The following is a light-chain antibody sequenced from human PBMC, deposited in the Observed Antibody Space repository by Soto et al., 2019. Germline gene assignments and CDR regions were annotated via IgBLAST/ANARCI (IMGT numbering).Light chain of an antibody. Sequence: EIVLTHSPATLSLSPLEIATLSFRASQSVSSYLAWYQQKPGQSPRLLIYDASNRATGIPARFSGSGSGTDFTLTISSLEPEDFAVYYCQQRSNWPLTFGGGTKVDIK. CDR3: QQRSNWPLT. V-gene: IGKV3-11*01. CDR1: QSVSSY. CDR2: DAS. J-gene: IGKJ4*01.